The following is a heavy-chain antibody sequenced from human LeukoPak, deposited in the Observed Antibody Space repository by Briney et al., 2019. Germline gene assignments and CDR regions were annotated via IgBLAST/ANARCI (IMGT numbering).Heavy chain of an antibody. CDR2: ISAYNGNT. D-gene: IGHD3-3*01. Sequence: WASVKVSCKASGYTFTSYGINWVRQAPGQGLEWMGWISAYNGNTNYAQKLQGRVTMTTDTSTSTAYMELRSLRSDDTAVYYCARGGTIFGVVRTLYGMDVWGQGTTVTVSS. V-gene: IGHV1-18*01. CDR1: GYTFTSYG. J-gene: IGHJ6*02. CDR3: ARGGTIFGVVRTLYGMDV.